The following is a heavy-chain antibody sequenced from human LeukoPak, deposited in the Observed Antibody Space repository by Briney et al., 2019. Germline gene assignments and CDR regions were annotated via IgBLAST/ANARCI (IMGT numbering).Heavy chain of an antibody. D-gene: IGHD3-10*01. J-gene: IGHJ4*02. CDR2: INYSGST. V-gene: IGHV4-34*01. CDR3: GFRGGDHGDYSDY. CDR1: GGSFSNYY. Sequence: PSETLSLTCAVYGGSFSNYYWSWIRQPPGKGLEWIGEINYSGSTNYNPSLKSRVTISVDTSKNQFSLKLSSVTAADTAVYYCGFRGGDHGDYSDYWGQGTLVTVYS.